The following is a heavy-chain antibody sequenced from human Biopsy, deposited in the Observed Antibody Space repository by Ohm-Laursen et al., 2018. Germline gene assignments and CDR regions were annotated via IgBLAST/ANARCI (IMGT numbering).Heavy chain of an antibody. V-gene: IGHV4-31*03. CDR2: ISYNERT. CDR1: GASVKTPGYF. CDR3: VREPKTGTAEAWYFDL. Sequence: TLSLTCCVSGASVKTPGYFWAWIRQRPGKGLEWIGYISYNERTHYNPSLTSRLAISFDTSNNRISLQLRSVSVADTAVYYCVREPKTGTAEAWYFDLWGRGSPVTVPS. D-gene: IGHD3-9*01. J-gene: IGHJ2*01.